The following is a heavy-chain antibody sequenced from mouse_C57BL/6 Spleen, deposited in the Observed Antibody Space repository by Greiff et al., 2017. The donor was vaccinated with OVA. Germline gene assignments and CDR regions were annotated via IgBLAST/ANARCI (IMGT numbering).Heavy chain of an antibody. CDR1: GYTFTDYE. CDR2: IDPETGGT. Sequence: VQLKESGAELVRPGASVTLSCKASGYTFTDYEMHWVKQTPVHGLEWIGAIDPETGGTAYNQKFKGKAILTADKSSSTAYMELRSLTSEDSAVYYWTRGDGSSYFDYWGQGTTLTVSS. J-gene: IGHJ2*01. CDR3: TRGDGSSYFDY. V-gene: IGHV1-15*01. D-gene: IGHD1-1*01.